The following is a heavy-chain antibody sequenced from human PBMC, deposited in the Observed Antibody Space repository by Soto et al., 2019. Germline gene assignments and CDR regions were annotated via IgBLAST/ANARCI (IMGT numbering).Heavy chain of an antibody. V-gene: IGHV1-18*01. J-gene: IGHJ5*02. Sequence: KKRGATVKVSSKESGSTFTRYGSSWVRQAPGQGFEWMGGIRGYNGNKNYAQKVQGRVTMTTDTATSTAYMELRSLRSDDTAVYYCARVPRGPDKAWNNWFDAWGQGTLVTVSS. CDR3: ARVPRGPDKAWNNWFDA. CDR1: GSTFTRYG. CDR2: IRGYNGNK. D-gene: IGHD3-10*01.